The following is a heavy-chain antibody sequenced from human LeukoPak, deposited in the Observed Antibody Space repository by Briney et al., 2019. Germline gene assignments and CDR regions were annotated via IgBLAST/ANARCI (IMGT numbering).Heavy chain of an antibody. V-gene: IGHV3-9*03. D-gene: IGHD6-19*01. J-gene: IGHJ4*02. CDR2: ISWNCGSI. CDR1: GFTFDDYA. CDR3: ARDMGGGIESSGWDGEGGLDY. Sequence: GRSLRLSCAVSGFTFDDYAMHWVRQAPGKGLEWVSGISWNCGSIGYADFVKGRFTISRDNAKNSLYLPLNSLRAGDMALYYRARDMGGGIESSGWDGEGGLDYWGQGTLVTVSS.